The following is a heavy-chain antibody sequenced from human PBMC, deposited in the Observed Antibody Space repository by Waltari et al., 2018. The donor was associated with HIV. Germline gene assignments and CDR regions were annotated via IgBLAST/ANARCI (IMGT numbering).Heavy chain of an antibody. V-gene: IGHV3-21*02. D-gene: IGHD6-6*01. J-gene: IGHJ5*02. CDR1: GFIFNSYS. CDR2: ISSSGNFK. CDR3: ARDSRGSTWSLNWFDP. Sequence: VQLVESGGGPVKPGDSLRLSCVTSGFIFNSYSLNWVRQAPGKGPEWVSSISSSGNFKHYADSVKGRFTISRDNAENSLYLQMNGLRAEDTAIYYCARDSRGSTWSLNWFDPWGQGTLVTVSS.